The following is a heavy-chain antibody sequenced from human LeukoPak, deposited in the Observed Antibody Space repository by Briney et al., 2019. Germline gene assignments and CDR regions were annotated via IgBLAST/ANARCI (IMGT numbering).Heavy chain of an antibody. CDR3: ARLTYYDFWSGYNYAFDI. D-gene: IGHD3-3*01. Sequence: RASVKVSCKASGYTFTSYDINWVRQATGQGLEWMGWMNPNSGNTGYAQKFQGRVTITRNTSISTAYMELTSLRSEDTAVYYCARLTYYDFWSGYNYAFDIWGQGTMVTVSS. V-gene: IGHV1-8*03. J-gene: IGHJ3*02. CDR1: GYTFTSYD. CDR2: MNPNSGNT.